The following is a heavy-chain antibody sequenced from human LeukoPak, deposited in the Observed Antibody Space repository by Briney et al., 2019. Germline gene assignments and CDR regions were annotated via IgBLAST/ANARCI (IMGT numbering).Heavy chain of an antibody. V-gene: IGHV3-23*01. D-gene: IGHD3-22*01. CDR3: AKPLHAHDTYDS. J-gene: IGHJ4*02. Sequence: PGGSLRLSCAASGFTFSRYVMNWVRQAPGKGLEWVSAISVSGDRAYYADSVKGRFTISRDNAKNTLYLQMNSLRVEDTAIYFCAKPLHAHDTYDSWGQGTLVTVSS. CDR2: ISVSGDRA. CDR1: GFTFSRYV.